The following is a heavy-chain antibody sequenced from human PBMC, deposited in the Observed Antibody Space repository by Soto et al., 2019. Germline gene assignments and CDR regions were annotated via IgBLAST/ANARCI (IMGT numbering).Heavy chain of an antibody. CDR3: ARGYRQSGYSSSWVFDY. D-gene: IGHD6-13*01. Sequence: QVQLQESGPGLVKPSQTLSLICTVSGGSINSGGYYWNWIRQHPGKGLEWIGYIFYSGRTYYNPFLRSRVTISADTSENQSSLNLSSVTAADTAVYFWARGYRQSGYSSSWVFDYWGQGTLVNVSS. CDR2: IFYSGRT. V-gene: IGHV4-31*03. CDR1: GGSINSGGYY. J-gene: IGHJ4*02.